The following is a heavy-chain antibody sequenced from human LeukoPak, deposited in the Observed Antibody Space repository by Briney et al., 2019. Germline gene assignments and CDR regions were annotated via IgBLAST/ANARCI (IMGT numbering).Heavy chain of an antibody. D-gene: IGHD4-17*01. CDR2: IYYSGST. J-gene: IGHJ5*02. CDR3: ARHAPYGDYGEGWFDP. V-gene: IGHV4-39*01. CDR1: VGSISSSSYY. Sequence: SETLSLTCTVSVGSISSSSYYWGWIRQPPGKGLEWIGSIYYSGSTYYNPSLKSRVTISVDTSKNRFSLKLSSVTGADTAVYYCARHAPYGDYGEGWFDPWGQATLVTVSS.